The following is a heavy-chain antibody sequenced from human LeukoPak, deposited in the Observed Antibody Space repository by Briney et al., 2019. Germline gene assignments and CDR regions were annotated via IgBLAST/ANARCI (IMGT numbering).Heavy chain of an antibody. D-gene: IGHD6-13*01. V-gene: IGHV3-21*06. CDR3: ARVAEAAAFDS. J-gene: IGHJ4*02. CDR1: GFTFTTYW. CDR2: ISCNSRYI. Sequence: PGGSLRLSCAASGFTFTTYWMGWVRQAPGKGLEWVSSISCNSRYIYYADSMRGRFTISRDNAKNSLYLQMNSLKPEDTAVYYCARVAEAAAFDSWGQGTLVTVSS.